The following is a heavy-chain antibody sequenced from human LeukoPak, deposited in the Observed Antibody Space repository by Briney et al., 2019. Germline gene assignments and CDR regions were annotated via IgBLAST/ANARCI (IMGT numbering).Heavy chain of an antibody. J-gene: IGHJ4*02. D-gene: IGHD6-13*01. CDR3: ARDGQYNSNWFDY. Sequence: GGSLRLSCAGSGFNFNIYWMSWVRQAPGKGLEGVANIKKDGSERHYVDSVKGRFTVSRDNAKNSLYLQMDSLRAEDTAVYYCARDGQYNSNWFDYWGQGTLVTVSS. V-gene: IGHV3-7*01. CDR1: GFNFNIYW. CDR2: IKKDGSER.